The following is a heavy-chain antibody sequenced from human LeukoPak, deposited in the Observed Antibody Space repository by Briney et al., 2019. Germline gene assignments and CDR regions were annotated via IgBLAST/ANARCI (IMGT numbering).Heavy chain of an antibody. CDR2: INSDGSST. Sequence: SGGSLRLSCAASGFTFSSYWMHWVRQAPGEGLVWVSRINSDGSSTNYADSVKGRFTISRDNAKNTLYLQMNSLRAEDTAIYYCAKIAETSGSYGQGYDYWGQGTLVTVSS. CDR3: AKIAETSGSYGQGYDY. V-gene: IGHV3-74*01. D-gene: IGHD1-26*01. J-gene: IGHJ4*02. CDR1: GFTFSSYW.